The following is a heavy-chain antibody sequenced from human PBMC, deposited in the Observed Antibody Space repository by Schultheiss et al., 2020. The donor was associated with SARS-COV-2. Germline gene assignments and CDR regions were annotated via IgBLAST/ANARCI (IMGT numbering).Heavy chain of an antibody. J-gene: IGHJ3*02. CDR3: ARKYTYHDAFDI. CDR2: INHSGST. CDR1: GGSISSYY. D-gene: IGHD6-6*01. Sequence: SETLSLTCTVSGGSISSYYWSWIRQPPGKGLEWIGEINHSGSTNYNPSLKSQVTISVDTSKNQFSLKLSSVTAADTAVYYCARKYTYHDAFDIWGQGTMVTVSS. V-gene: IGHV4-34*01.